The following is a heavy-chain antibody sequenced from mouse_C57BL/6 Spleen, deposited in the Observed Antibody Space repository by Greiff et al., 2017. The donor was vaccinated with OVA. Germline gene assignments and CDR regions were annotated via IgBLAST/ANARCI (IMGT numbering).Heavy chain of an antibody. V-gene: IGHV5-17*01. CDR3: AIHVSSYGGTFDY. CDR1: GFTFSDYG. J-gene: IGHJ2*01. Sequence: EVKVVESGGGLVKPGGSLKLSCAASGFTFSDYGMHWVRQAPEKGLEWVAYISSGSSSIYYADTVKGRFTISRDNAKNTLFLQMTSLRSEDTAMYYCAIHVSSYGGTFDYWGQGTTLTVSS. CDR2: ISSGSSSI. D-gene: IGHD1-1*01.